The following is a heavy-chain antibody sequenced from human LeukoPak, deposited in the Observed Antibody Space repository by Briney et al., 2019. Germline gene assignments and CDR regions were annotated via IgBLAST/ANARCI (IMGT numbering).Heavy chain of an antibody. J-gene: IGHJ6*02. D-gene: IGHD3-22*01. CDR1: GFTVSSNY. CDR2: IYSGGST. V-gene: IGHV3-66*01. Sequence: PGGSLRLSCAASGFTVSSNYMSWVRQAPGKGLEWVSVIYSGGSTYYADSVKGRFTISRDNSKNTLYLQMNSLRAEDTAVYYCVRDGDSSGYSKYYYYGMDVWGQGTTVTVSS. CDR3: VRDGDSSGYSKYYYYGMDV.